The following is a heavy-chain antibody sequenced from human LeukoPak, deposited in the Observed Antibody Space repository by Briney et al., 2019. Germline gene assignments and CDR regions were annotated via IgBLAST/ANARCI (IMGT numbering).Heavy chain of an antibody. J-gene: IGHJ5*02. CDR1: GGSISPYY. CDR2: IFHTGSGST. Sequence: PSETLSLTCTVSGGSISPYYWSWIRQPPGKGLEWIGYIFHTGSGSTSHNPSLKSRVTISVDTSKNQFSLNLNSVTAADTAVYYCLVVPAATGDFDPWGQGTLVTVSS. V-gene: IGHV4-59*08. CDR3: LVVPAATGDFDP. D-gene: IGHD2-2*01.